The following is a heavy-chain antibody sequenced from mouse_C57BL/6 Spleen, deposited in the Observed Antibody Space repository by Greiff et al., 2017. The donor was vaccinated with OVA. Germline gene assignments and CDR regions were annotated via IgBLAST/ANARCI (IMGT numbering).Heavy chain of an antibody. Sequence: DVMLVESGGGLVKPGGSLKLSCAASGFTFSDYGMHWVRQAPEKGLEWVAYISSGSSTIYYADTVKGRFTISRDNAKNTLFLQMTSLRSEDTAMYYCASSGYDVWFAYWGQGTLVTVSA. CDR1: GFTFSDYG. D-gene: IGHD2-2*01. CDR3: ASSGYDVWFAY. J-gene: IGHJ3*01. CDR2: ISSGSSTI. V-gene: IGHV5-17*01.